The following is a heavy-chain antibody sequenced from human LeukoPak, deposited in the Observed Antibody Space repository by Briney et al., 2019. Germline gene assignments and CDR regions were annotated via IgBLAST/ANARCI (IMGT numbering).Heavy chain of an antibody. Sequence: SETLSLTCTVSGGSISSSSYYWGWIRQPPGKGLEWIGYIYNSGSTNYNPSLKSRVTMSVDTSKNQFSLKLTSVTAADTAIYYCASHDYEDYFQRWGQGTLVTVSS. J-gene: IGHJ1*01. CDR2: IYNSGST. CDR1: GGSISSSSYY. CDR3: ASHDYEDYFQR. V-gene: IGHV4-61*05. D-gene: IGHD4/OR15-4a*01.